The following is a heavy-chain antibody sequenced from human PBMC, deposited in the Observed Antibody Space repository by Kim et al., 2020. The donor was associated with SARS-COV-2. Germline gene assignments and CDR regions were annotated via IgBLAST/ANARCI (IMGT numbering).Heavy chain of an antibody. Sequence: SHPSLTSRVTISVDQSTNRLYLKLNAGTAADTAVYYCARGPVALAHDFDYWGQGTLVTVSS. J-gene: IGHJ4*02. V-gene: IGHV4-34*01. D-gene: IGHD2-15*01. CDR3: ARGPVALAHDFDY.